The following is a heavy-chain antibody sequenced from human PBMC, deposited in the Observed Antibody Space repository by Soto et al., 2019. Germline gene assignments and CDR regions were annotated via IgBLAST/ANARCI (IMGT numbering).Heavy chain of an antibody. V-gene: IGHV3-53*01. CDR3: ATSPLLPGAP. D-gene: IGHD2-15*01. CDR1: GFTFSSND. CDR2: IYSGGST. J-gene: IGHJ3*01. Sequence: EVQLVESGGGLIQPGGSLRLSCAASGFTFSSNDMNWVRQAPGKGLEWVSLIYSGGSTYYADSVKGRFTISRDNSKNTLYLQMSSLRDEDTAVYYCATSPLLPGAPWGQGTVVTVSS.